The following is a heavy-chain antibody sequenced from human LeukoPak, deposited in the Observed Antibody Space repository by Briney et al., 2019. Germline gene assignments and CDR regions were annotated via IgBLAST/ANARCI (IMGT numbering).Heavy chain of an antibody. CDR1: GYTFTSYG. CDR3: ARGPTYSSSWYRDV. D-gene: IGHD6-13*01. V-gene: IGHV1-8*02. CDR2: MNPNSGNT. J-gene: IGHJ6*03. Sequence: ASVKVSCKASGYTFTSYGISWVRQAPGQGLEWMGWMNPNSGNTGYAQKFQGRVTMTRNTSISTAYMELSSLRSEDTAVYYCARGPTYSSSWYRDVWGKGTTVTVSS.